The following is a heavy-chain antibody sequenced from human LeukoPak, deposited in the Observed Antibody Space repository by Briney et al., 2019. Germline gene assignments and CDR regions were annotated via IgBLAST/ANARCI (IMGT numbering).Heavy chain of an antibody. CDR3: ARDQLEGYCSSTSCYSPYDY. J-gene: IGHJ4*02. CDR1: GYTFTGYY. V-gene: IGHV1-2*02. Sequence: ASVKVSCKASGYTFTGYYMHLVRQAPGQGLEWMGWINPNSGGTNYAQKFQGRVTMTRDTSISTAYMELSRLRSDDTAVYYCARDQLEGYCSSTSCYSPYDYRGQGTLVTVSS. D-gene: IGHD2-2*02. CDR2: INPNSGGT.